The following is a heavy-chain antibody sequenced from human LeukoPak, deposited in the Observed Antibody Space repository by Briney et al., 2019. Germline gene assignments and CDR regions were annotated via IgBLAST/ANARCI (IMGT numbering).Heavy chain of an antibody. CDR3: ARDVVAGHFDY. CDR1: GFTFSSYE. Sequence: GGSLRLSCAASGFTFSSYEMNWVRQAPGKGLEWVSYISSSGSTIYYADSVKGRFTISRDNAKNSLYLQMNSLRAEDTAVYYCARDVVAGHFDYWGQGTLVTVSS. D-gene: IGHD6-19*01. CDR2: ISSSGSTI. J-gene: IGHJ4*02. V-gene: IGHV3-48*03.